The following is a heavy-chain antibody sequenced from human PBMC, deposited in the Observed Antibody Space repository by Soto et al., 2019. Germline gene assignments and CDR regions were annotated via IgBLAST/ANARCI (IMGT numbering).Heavy chain of an antibody. D-gene: IGHD3-9*01. V-gene: IGHV1-69*06. Sequence: VASVKVSCKASGGTFSSYAISWVRQAPGQGLEWMGGIIPIFGTANYAQKFQGRVTITADKSTSTAYMELSSLRSEDTAVYYCARVGSWDYDILTGYQQLYYYGMDVWGQGTTVTVSS. CDR1: GGTFSSYA. CDR2: IIPIFGTA. J-gene: IGHJ6*02. CDR3: ARVGSWDYDILTGYQQLYYYGMDV.